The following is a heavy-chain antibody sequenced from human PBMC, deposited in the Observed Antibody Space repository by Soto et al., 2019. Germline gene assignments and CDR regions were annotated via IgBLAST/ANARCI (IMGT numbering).Heavy chain of an antibody. CDR3: ASVPPIAEGVDY. CDR1: GGSISSSSYY. J-gene: IGHJ4*02. V-gene: IGHV4-39*01. Sequence: NPSETLSLTCTVSGGSISSSSYYWGWIRQPPGKGLEWIGSIYYSGSTYYNPSLKSRVTISVDTSKNQFSLKLSSVTAADTAVYYCASVPPIAEGVDYWGQGTLVTVSS. D-gene: IGHD6-13*01. CDR2: IYYSGST.